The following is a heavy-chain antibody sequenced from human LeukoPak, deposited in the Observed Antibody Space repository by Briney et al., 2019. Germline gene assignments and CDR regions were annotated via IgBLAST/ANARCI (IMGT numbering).Heavy chain of an antibody. Sequence: GGSLRLSCAVSGFTFSTKRMNCVRQAPGKGREWASYITVDSVTTYYADSVKGRFTISRDNAKKSLFLKMNSMRDDDTAVYYCASRDYFDYWGQGTLVTVSS. J-gene: IGHJ4*02. CDR2: ITVDSVTT. V-gene: IGHV3-48*02. CDR1: GFTFSTKR. CDR3: ASRDYFDY.